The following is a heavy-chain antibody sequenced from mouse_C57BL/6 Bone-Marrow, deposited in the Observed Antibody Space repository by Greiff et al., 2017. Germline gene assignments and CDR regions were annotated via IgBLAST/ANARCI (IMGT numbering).Heavy chain of an antibody. Sequence: DVQLVESGGGLVQPGGSLKLSCAASGFTFSDYGMAWVRQAPRKGPEWVAFISNLAYSIYYADTVTGRFTISRENAKNTLYLEMSSLRSEDTAMYYCARMGGFGLPFDYWGQGTTLTVSS. D-gene: IGHD6-2*01. V-gene: IGHV5-15*01. CDR2: ISNLAYSI. J-gene: IGHJ2*01. CDR3: ARMGGFGLPFDY. CDR1: GFTFSDYG.